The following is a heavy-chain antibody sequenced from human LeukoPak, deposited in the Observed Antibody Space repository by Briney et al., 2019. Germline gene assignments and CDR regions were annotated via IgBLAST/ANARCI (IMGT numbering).Heavy chain of an antibody. Sequence: PSETLSLTFTVSGGSIRGSNFYWGWLRQPPGKGLEWIGTIYSTGSTYYNASIKSRVTISVDTSKTKFSLRLTSVTAADTAVYYCATWLQMHFWGQGTLVTVSS. CDR3: ATWLQMHF. D-gene: IGHD5-24*01. V-gene: IGHV4-39*07. CDR1: GGSIRGSNFY. J-gene: IGHJ4*02. CDR2: IYSTGST.